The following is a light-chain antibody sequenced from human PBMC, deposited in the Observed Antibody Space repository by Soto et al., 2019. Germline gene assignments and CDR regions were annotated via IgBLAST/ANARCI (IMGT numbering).Light chain of an antibody. J-gene: IGLJ1*01. Sequence: QPALTQPASVSVSPGQSITISCTGTSSDVGGYNYVSWYQQHPGKAPKLMIYDVSNRPSGVSNRFSGSKSGNTASLTISGLQAEDEADYYCSSYTSSSPYVFGTGTKVTVL. V-gene: IGLV2-14*01. CDR1: SSDVGGYNY. CDR3: SSYTSSSPYV. CDR2: DVS.